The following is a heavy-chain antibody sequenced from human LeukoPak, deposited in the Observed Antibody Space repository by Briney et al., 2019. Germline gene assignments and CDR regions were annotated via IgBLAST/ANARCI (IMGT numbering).Heavy chain of an antibody. Sequence: PGGSLRLSCAASGFTFDDYAMHWVRQAPGKGLEWVSGISWNSGSIGYADSVKGRFTISRDNAKNSLYLQMNSLRAEDTALYYCAKGPRITVTVYYFDYWGQGTLVTVSS. D-gene: IGHD4-17*01. CDR3: AKGPRITVTVYYFDY. V-gene: IGHV3-9*01. J-gene: IGHJ4*02. CDR2: ISWNSGSI. CDR1: GFTFDDYA.